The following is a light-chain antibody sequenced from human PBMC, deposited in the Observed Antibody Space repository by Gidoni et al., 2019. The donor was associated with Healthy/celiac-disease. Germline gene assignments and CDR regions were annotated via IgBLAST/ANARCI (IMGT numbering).Light chain of an antibody. CDR2: AAS. CDR3: QQSYSTLWT. V-gene: IGKV1-39*01. Sequence: DIQLTQSSSSLSASVGDRVTITFRASQSISSYLNWYQQKPGKAPKLLIYAASSLQSGVPSRFSGSGSGTDFTLTISSLQPEDFATYYCQQSYSTLWTFGQGTKVEIK. CDR1: QSISSY. J-gene: IGKJ1*01.